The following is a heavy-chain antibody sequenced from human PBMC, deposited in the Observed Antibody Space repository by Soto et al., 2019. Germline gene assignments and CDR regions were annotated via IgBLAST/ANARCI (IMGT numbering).Heavy chain of an antibody. V-gene: IGHV3-33*01. D-gene: IGHD2-15*01. J-gene: IGHJ3*02. CDR1: GFTFSSYG. CDR3: ARDSMLCSGGSCYSSAFDI. Sequence: GGSLRLSCAASGFTFSSYGMHWVRQAPGKGLEWVAVIWYDGSNKYYADSVKGRFTISRDNSKNTLYLQMNSLRAEDTAVYYCARDSMLCSGGSCYSSAFDIWGQGTMVTVSS. CDR2: IWYDGSNK.